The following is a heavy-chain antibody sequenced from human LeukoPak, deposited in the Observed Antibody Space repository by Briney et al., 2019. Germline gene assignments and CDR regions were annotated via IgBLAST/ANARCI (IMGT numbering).Heavy chain of an antibody. J-gene: IGHJ6*03. CDR2: ISDSGGHT. CDR3: TRPMATTGDYYYYYMDV. V-gene: IGHV3-23*01. D-gene: IGHD5-24*01. CDR1: GFTFKNYA. Sequence: GGSLRFSCAASGFTFKNYAMSWVRQAPGRGLEWVSIISDSGGHTYYADSVKGRVTISRDNSKSTLSLQMNSLRAEDTAVYYCTRPMATTGDYYYYYMDVWGKGTTVTVSS.